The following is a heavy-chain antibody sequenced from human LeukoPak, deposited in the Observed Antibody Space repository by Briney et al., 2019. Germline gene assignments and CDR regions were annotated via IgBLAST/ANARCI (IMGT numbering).Heavy chain of an antibody. CDR3: AKEEINDAFDI. CDR2: ISSSGSTI. Sequence: GGSLRLSCAASGFTFSDYYMSWIRQAPGKGLEWVSYISSSGSTIYYADSVKGRFTISRDNAKNSLYLQMNSLRAEDTALYYCAKEEINDAFDIWGQGTMVTVSS. V-gene: IGHV3-11*01. CDR1: GFTFSDYY. J-gene: IGHJ3*02.